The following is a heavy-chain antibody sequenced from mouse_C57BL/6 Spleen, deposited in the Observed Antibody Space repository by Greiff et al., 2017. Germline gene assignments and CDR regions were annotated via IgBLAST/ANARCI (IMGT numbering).Heavy chain of an antibody. CDR2: ISYSGST. J-gene: IGHJ4*01. CDR3: ARGASTVGATGGAMDY. V-gene: IGHV3-1*01. Sequence: EVKLQESGPGMVKPSQSLSLTCTVTGYSITSGYDWHWIRNFQGNKLEWMGYISYSGSTNYNPSLKSRISITHDTSKNHFFLKLNSVTTEDPATYYCARGASTVGATGGAMDYWGQGTSVTVAS. CDR1: GYSITSGYD. D-gene: IGHD1-1*01.